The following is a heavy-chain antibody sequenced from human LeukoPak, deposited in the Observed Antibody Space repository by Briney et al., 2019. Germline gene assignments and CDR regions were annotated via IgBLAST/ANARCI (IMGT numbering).Heavy chain of an antibody. Sequence: SETLSLTCTVSGGSISRYYWSWIRQPPGKGLEWIGYIYYSGSTNYNPSLKSRVTISVDTSKNQFSLKLSSVTAADTAVYYCARDLITMVRGVITNWFDPWGQGTLVTVSS. CDR2: IYYSGST. CDR3: ARDLITMVRGVITNWFDP. V-gene: IGHV4-59*01. CDR1: GGSISRYY. J-gene: IGHJ5*02. D-gene: IGHD3-10*01.